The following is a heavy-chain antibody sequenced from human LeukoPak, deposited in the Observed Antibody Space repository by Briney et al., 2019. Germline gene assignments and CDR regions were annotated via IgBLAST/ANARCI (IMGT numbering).Heavy chain of an antibody. CDR3: ARAGGGSGSSSAFDI. Sequence: ASVKVSCKASGYTFTSYYMHWVRQAPGQGLEWMGIINPSGGSTSYAQKFQGRVTMTRDTPTSTVYMELSSLRSEDTAVYYCARAGGGSGSSSAFDIWGQGTMVTVSS. CDR1: GYTFTSYY. CDR2: INPSGGST. J-gene: IGHJ3*02. V-gene: IGHV1-46*01. D-gene: IGHD3-10*01.